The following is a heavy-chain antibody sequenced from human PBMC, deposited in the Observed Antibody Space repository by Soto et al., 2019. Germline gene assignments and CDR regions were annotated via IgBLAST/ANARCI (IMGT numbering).Heavy chain of an antibody. D-gene: IGHD3-3*01. Sequence: PGGSLRLSCAASVFTFSSYAMSWVRQAPGKGLEWVSAISGSGGSTYYADSVKGRFTISRDNSKNTLYLQMNSLRAEDTAVYYCAKVSYYDFWSGYYGHSTWGQGTLVTVSS. J-gene: IGHJ5*02. CDR3: AKVSYYDFWSGYYGHST. CDR1: VFTFSSYA. CDR2: ISGSGGST. V-gene: IGHV3-23*01.